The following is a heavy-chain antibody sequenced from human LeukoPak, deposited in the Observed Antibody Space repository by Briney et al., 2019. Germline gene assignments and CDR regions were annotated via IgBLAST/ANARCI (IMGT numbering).Heavy chain of an antibody. Sequence: ASVKVSCKASGYAFSRSGISWVRQAPGQGLEWMGWIGAYSGSTTYPQKFQGRVTMTTDTSTSAAYMELRSLTSDDTAVYYCATGRYCSRATCPLDQWGQGTLVTVSS. J-gene: IGHJ4*02. V-gene: IGHV1-18*01. CDR3: ATGRYCSRATCPLDQ. CDR1: GYAFSRSG. D-gene: IGHD2-2*01. CDR2: IGAYSGST.